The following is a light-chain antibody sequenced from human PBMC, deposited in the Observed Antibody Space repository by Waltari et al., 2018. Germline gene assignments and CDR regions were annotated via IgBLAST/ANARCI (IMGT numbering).Light chain of an antibody. Sequence: DTQMTQSPSSLSASVGDRVTVTCRASQSIGKSLNWYQQKSGQAPKLLIYTASTLQSGVPSRFNGSGSGTDFTLTISSLQPEDFATYYCQQSYTSPPYTFGQGTKLEI. V-gene: IGKV1-39*01. CDR1: QSIGKS. CDR2: TAS. CDR3: QQSYTSPPYT. J-gene: IGKJ2*01.